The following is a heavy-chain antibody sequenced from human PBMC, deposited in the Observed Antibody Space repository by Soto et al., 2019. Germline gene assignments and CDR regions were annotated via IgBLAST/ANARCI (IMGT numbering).Heavy chain of an antibody. V-gene: IGHV1-2*02. J-gene: IGHJ6*02. Sequence: GASVKVSCKACGYIFTGYYVYWVRQAPGQGPEWMGSVNPNSGATNYAQKFQGRVAMTTDTSISTAYMELSRLRSDDTAIYYCAFAHNYHMQDSHAMDVLGQGTTVTVSS. CDR3: AFAHNYHMQDSHAMDV. CDR2: VNPNSGAT. CDR1: GYIFTGYY. D-gene: IGHD4-4*01.